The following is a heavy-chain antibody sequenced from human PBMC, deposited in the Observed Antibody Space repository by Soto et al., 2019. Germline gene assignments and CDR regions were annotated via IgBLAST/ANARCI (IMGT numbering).Heavy chain of an antibody. Sequence: EVQLLESGGGLVQPGGSLRLSCAASGFTFSSYAMSWVRQAPGKGLEWVSAISGSGGSTYYADSVKGRFTISRDNSKNTPELENNRPGAEGPAVNFRAKVDSYGLVDYWGQGTLVTVSS. V-gene: IGHV3-23*01. J-gene: IGHJ4*02. D-gene: IGHD5-18*01. CDR1: GFTFSSYA. CDR3: AKVDSYGLVDY. CDR2: ISGSGGST.